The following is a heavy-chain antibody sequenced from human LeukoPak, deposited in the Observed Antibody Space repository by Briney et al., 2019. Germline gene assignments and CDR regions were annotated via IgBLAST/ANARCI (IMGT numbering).Heavy chain of an antibody. V-gene: IGHV3-7*01. J-gene: IGHJ4*02. CDR1: GFTFSDYW. Sequence: EGSLRLSCAASGFTFSDYWMTWVRQAPGRGLEWVANIKQDGSEKYYVDSVKGRFTISRDNAKNSLYLEMNSLRAEDTAVYYCARGLYDFWSGYPCDYWGQGTLVTVSS. CDR3: ARGLYDFWSGYPCDY. CDR2: IKQDGSEK. D-gene: IGHD3-3*01.